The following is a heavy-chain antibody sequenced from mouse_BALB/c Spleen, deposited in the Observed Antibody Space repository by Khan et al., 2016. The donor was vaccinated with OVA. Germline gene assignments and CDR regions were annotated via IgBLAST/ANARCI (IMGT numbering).Heavy chain of an antibody. D-gene: IGHD2-2*01. CDR3: ASLGYWFAY. J-gene: IGHJ3*01. V-gene: IGHV1-80*01. CDR2: IYPGDGNT. Sequence: VELVESGAELVRPGSSVKISCKASGYAFSSYWMNWVKQRPGQGLEWIGQIYPGDGNTYYNGKFKGKATLTADKSSNTAYMQLSSLTSEDSAVXSCASLGYWFAYWGQGTLVTVSA. CDR1: GYAFSSYW.